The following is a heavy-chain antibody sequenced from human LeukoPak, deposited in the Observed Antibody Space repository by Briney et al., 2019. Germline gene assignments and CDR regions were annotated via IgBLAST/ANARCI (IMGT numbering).Heavy chain of an antibody. CDR1: GYTFTGYY. D-gene: IGHD1/OR15-1a*01. V-gene: IGHV1-2*06. CDR3: ARSWNIYYYYGMDV. Sequence: GASVKVSCKASGYTFTGYYMHWVRQAPGQGLEWMGRINPNSGGTNYAQKFQGRVTMTRDTSISTAYMELSRLRSDDTAVYYCARSWNIYYYYGMDVWGQGTTVTVSS. CDR2: INPNSGGT. J-gene: IGHJ6*02.